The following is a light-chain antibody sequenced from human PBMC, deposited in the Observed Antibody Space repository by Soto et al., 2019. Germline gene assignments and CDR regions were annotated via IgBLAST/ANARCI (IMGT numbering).Light chain of an antibody. J-gene: IGKJ1*01. V-gene: IGKV3-20*01. Sequence: ELVLTQSPGTVSLYPGERANPSCRSSQSVSSSSLAWYQQKPGQAPRLLMYGESSRATAIPDRFSGSGFGTDFTLTITRMEPEDFAVYYCQQYGDSPQTVGPGNKVDIK. CDR2: GES. CDR3: QQYGDSPQT. CDR1: QSVSSSS.